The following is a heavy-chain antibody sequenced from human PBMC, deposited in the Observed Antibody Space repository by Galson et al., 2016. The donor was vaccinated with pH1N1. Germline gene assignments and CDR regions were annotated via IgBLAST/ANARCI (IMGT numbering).Heavy chain of an antibody. Sequence: SVKVSCKASRYTFTDYSIYWVRQAPGQSLEWMGWINAGDGKTKYSQKVQGQGRVTITRDTSARTSYLEVSSLRSEDTAAYYCARDLDSASYRAKDGFDFWGQGTMVIVSS. V-gene: IGHV1-3*01. CDR2: INAGDGKT. CDR3: ARDLDSASYRAKDGFDF. D-gene: IGHD1-26*01. J-gene: IGHJ3*01. CDR1: RYTFTDYS.